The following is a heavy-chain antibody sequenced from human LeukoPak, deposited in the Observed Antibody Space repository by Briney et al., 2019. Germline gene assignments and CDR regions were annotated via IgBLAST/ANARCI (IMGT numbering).Heavy chain of an antibody. D-gene: IGHD5-18*01. CDR2: IYDNGNT. Sequence: SETLSLTCTVSGGPLSAYYWTWIRQPPGKGLEWIGYIYDNGNTNCNPSLKSRVTISVDTSKNQFSLKLSSVTAADTAVYYCASLKGRGYSYGYSSFDIWGQGTMVTVSS. J-gene: IGHJ3*02. CDR1: GGPLSAYY. V-gene: IGHV4-4*08. CDR3: ASLKGRGYSYGYSSFDI.